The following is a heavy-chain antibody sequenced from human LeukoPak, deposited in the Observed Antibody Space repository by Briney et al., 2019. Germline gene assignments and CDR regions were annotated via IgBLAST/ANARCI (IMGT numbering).Heavy chain of an antibody. CDR3: ARDSSPYDSSGYWDAFDI. J-gene: IGHJ3*02. CDR1: GFTFISYA. V-gene: IGHV3-48*04. D-gene: IGHD3-22*01. Sequence: GGSLRLSCAASGFTFISYAMTWVRQAPGKGLEWVSYISGSSSTIYYADSVKGRFTISRDNAKNSLYLQMNSLRAEDTAVYYCARDSSPYDSSGYWDAFDIWGQGTMVTVSS. CDR2: ISGSSSTI.